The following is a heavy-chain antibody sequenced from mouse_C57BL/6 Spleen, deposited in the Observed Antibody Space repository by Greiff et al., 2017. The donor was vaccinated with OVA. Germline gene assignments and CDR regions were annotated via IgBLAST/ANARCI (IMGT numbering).Heavy chain of an antibody. V-gene: IGHV1-26*01. Sequence: EVQLQQSGPELVKPGASVQISCKASGYTFTDYYMTWVKQSPGQSLEWIGVIHPNNGGTSYNQKFNGKATLTVDKSSSTAYMELRSLTSEDSAVYYCAIYAMDYWGQGTSVTVAA. CDR3: AIYAMDY. J-gene: IGHJ4*01. CDR2: IHPNNGGT. CDR1: GYTFTDYY.